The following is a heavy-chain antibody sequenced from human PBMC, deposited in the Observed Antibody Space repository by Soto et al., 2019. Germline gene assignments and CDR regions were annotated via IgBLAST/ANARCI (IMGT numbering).Heavy chain of an antibody. Sequence: GGSLRLSCAASGFTFSSYSMNWVRQAPGKGLEWVSSISSSSSYIYYADSVKGRFTISRDNAKNSLYLQMNSLRAEDTAVYYCASPGYSSSWYAVNYYYYGMEVWGQGTTVTVSS. CDR3: ASPGYSSSWYAVNYYYYGMEV. CDR1: GFTFSSYS. D-gene: IGHD6-13*01. J-gene: IGHJ6*02. CDR2: ISSSSSYI. V-gene: IGHV3-21*01.